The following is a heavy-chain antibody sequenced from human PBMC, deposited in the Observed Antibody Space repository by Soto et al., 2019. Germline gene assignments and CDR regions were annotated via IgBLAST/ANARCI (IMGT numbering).Heavy chain of an antibody. Sequence: GASVKVSCKASGGTFSRYAFSWVRQAPGQGLEWMGGIVPIYGTRGFAQKFQGRLTITADEPTRTAYMELSSLRSEDTAVYYCARDIDYYGSVSHYYYGMGVWGQGTPVTVSS. J-gene: IGHJ6*02. CDR2: IVPIYGTR. CDR1: GGTFSRYA. V-gene: IGHV1-69*13. CDR3: ARDIDYYGSVSHYYYGMGV. D-gene: IGHD3-10*01.